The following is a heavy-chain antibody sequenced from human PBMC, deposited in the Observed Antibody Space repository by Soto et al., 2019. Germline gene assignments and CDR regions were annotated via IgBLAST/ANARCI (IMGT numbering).Heavy chain of an antibody. CDR2: IIPIIDIA. CDR1: GGSFNSYS. V-gene: IGHV1-69*02. CDR3: AAHSGYEGFFDY. J-gene: IGHJ4*02. D-gene: IGHD5-12*01. Sequence: QVRLVQSGAEVKKPGSSVKVSYQASGGSFNSYSFSWVRQAPGQGLEWMGRIIPIIDIANYAQKFQGRVTTTADRSTSTAYMELSSLRSEDTAVYYCAAHSGYEGFFDYWGQGTLVTVSS.